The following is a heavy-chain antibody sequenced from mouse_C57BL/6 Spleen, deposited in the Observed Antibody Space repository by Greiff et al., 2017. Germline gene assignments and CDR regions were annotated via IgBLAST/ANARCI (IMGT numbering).Heavy chain of an antibody. CDR3: ARNTPFITTVVAGFDY. CDR2: IDPANGNT. Sequence: VQLQQSVAELVRPGASVKLSCTASGFNIKNTYMHWVKQRPEQGLEWIGRIDPANGNTKYAPKFQGKATITADTSSNTAYLQLSSLTSEDTAIYYCARNTPFITTVVAGFDYWGQGTTLTVSS. J-gene: IGHJ2*01. D-gene: IGHD1-1*01. CDR1: GFNIKNTY. V-gene: IGHV14-3*01.